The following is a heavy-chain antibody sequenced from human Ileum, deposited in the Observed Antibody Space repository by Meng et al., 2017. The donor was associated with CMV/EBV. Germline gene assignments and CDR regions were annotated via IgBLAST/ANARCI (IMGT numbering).Heavy chain of an antibody. CDR2: ITSSGNMM. V-gene: IGHV3-48*03. CDR1: GFTFENYE. CDR3: ARVPLVARRAYLDY. Sequence: GGSLRLSCVSSGFTFENYEMYWVHQAPGKGLEWISYITSSGNMMHYADSVKGRFTISRDNVKNSLFLQMNSLRADDTATYFCARVPLVARRAYLDYWGQGTLVTVSS. D-gene: IGHD5-12*01. J-gene: IGHJ4*02.